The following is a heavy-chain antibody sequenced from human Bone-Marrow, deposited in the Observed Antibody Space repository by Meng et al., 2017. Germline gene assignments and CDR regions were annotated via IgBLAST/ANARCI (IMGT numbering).Heavy chain of an antibody. D-gene: IGHD3-10*01. CDR2: IYYSGST. Sequence: QVQLQESCPGLVKPSQTLSLTCTVPGDSIATVDYYWYWIRQPPGKGLEWIGHIYYSGSTYYNPSLKSRVTISIDTSKNQFSLKLSSVTAADTAVFYCARAFSGPLDSWGRGTLVTVSS. CDR1: GDSIATVDYY. V-gene: IGHV4-30-4*01. CDR3: ARAFSGPLDS. J-gene: IGHJ4*02.